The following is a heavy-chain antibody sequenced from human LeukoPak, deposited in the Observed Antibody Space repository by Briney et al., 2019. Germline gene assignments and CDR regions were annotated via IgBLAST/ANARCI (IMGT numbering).Heavy chain of an antibody. CDR2: ISYDGSNK. Sequence: PGRSLRLSCAASGFTFSSYAMHWVRQAPGKGLEWVAVISYDGSNKYYADSVKGRFTISRDNSKNALYLQMISLRPEDTAVYFCAKGTSGIIAGGHDYYMDVWGKGTTVTISS. D-gene: IGHD6-13*01. CDR3: AKGTSGIIAGGHDYYMDV. CDR1: GFTFSSYA. J-gene: IGHJ6*03. V-gene: IGHV3-30*04.